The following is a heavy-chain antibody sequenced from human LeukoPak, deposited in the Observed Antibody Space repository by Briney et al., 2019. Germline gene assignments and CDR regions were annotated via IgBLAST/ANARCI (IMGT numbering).Heavy chain of an antibody. Sequence: GGTLRLSCAASGFTFSSYGMSWVRQAPGKGLEWVSAISGSGGSTYYADSVKGRFTISRDNTKNTLYLQMNSLRAEDTAVYYCAIITMVRGVDYFDYWGQGTLVTVSS. CDR3: AIITMVRGVDYFDY. J-gene: IGHJ4*02. V-gene: IGHV3-23*01. CDR1: GFTFSSYG. CDR2: ISGSGGST. D-gene: IGHD3-10*01.